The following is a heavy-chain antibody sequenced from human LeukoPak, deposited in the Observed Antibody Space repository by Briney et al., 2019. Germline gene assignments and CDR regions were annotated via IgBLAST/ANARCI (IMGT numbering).Heavy chain of an antibody. V-gene: IGHV3-30*18. Sequence: GGSLRLSCAASGFTFSSYGMHWVRQAPGKGLEWVAAISHDGNNDFYVDSVKGRFSISRDNSKNSLYLQMHSLRAEDTAVYYCAKTHYYDSSGIPGDYWGQGTLVTVYS. J-gene: IGHJ4*02. CDR2: ISHDGNND. CDR1: GFTFSSYG. D-gene: IGHD3-22*01. CDR3: AKTHYYDSSGIPGDY.